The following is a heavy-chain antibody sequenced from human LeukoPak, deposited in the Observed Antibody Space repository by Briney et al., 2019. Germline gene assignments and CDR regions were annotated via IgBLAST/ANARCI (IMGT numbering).Heavy chain of an antibody. V-gene: IGHV4-39*01. CDR3: ARHGYDYGDLGYFDY. J-gene: IGHJ4*02. D-gene: IGHD4-17*01. CDR2: IYYSGST. Sequence: PSETLSLTCTVSGGSISSSIYYWGWIRQPPGKGLEWIGSIYYSGSTYYNPSLKSRVTISVDTSKNQFSLKLSSVTAADTAVYYCARHGYDYGDLGYFDYWDQGTLVTVSS. CDR1: GGSISSSIYY.